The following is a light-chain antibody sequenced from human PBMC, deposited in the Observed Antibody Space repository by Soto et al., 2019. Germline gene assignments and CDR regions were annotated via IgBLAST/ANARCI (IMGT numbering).Light chain of an antibody. CDR1: QRISNW. CDR3: QQYTPDSPWT. V-gene: IGKV1-5*01. J-gene: IGKJ1*01. Sequence: DIQMTQSPPTLSASVGDRVTITCRASQRISNWLAWYQQKLGKAPKLLIYDASSLESGVPLRFSGSGSGTEFTLTISSLQPDDFATYYCQQYTPDSPWTFGQGTKVEFK. CDR2: DAS.